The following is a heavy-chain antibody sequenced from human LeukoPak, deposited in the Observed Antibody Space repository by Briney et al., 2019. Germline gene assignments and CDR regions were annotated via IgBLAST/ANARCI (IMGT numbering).Heavy chain of an antibody. Sequence: GGSLRLSCAASGFTFSSYGMHWVRQAPGKGLEWVAFLRYDGSNKYYADSVKGRFTISRDNSKNTLYLQMNSLGAEDTAVYYCAKEPVEMATNRGDYWGQGTLVTVSS. CDR3: AKEPVEMATNRGDY. V-gene: IGHV3-30*02. J-gene: IGHJ4*02. CDR1: GFTFSSYG. D-gene: IGHD5-24*01. CDR2: LRYDGSNK.